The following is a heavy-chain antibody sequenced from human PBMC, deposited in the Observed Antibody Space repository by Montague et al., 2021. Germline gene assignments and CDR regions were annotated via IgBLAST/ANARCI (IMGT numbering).Heavy chain of an antibody. CDR2: VYYTGTT. CDR1: GDSINFYY. CDR3: ARKGTNWDY. J-gene: IGHJ4*02. D-gene: IGHD2-8*01. Sequence: SETLSLTCTVSGDSINFYYWSWIRQPPGKGLEWIEYVYYTGTTNYNPSLKGRVTISVDTSRNQFFLNVNSVTAADTAVYYCARKGTNWDYWGQGTLVTVSS. V-gene: IGHV4-59*01.